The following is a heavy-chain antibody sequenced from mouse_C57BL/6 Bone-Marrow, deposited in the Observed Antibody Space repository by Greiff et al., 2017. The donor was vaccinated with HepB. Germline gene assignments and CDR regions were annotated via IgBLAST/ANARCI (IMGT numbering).Heavy chain of an antibody. CDR2: ISYDGSN. CDR3: AREEGLTGTDFDY. V-gene: IGHV3-6*01. Sequence: ESGPGLVKPSQSLSLTCSVTGYSITSGYYWNWIRQFPGNKLEWIGYISYDGSNNYNPSPKNRISITRDTSKSQFFLKLNSVSTEDTATYDRAREEGLTGTDFDYWGRGTTLTVSS. D-gene: IGHD4-1*01. CDR1: GYSITSGYY. J-gene: IGHJ2*01.